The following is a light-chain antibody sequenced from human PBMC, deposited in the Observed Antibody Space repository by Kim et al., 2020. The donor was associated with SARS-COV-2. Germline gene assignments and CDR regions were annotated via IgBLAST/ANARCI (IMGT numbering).Light chain of an antibody. V-gene: IGKV3D-20*01. CDR3: QQYVSQNSPT. CDR2: DAS. CDR1: QSIRSNY. J-gene: IGKJ4*01. Sequence: EIVLTQSPATLSLSPGERATLSCGASQSIRSNYLAWYQHKTGLAPRLLIYDASTRATGIPDRFSGSGSGTDFTLTISRLEPEDFAVYFCQQYVSQNSPTFGGVTKVDIK.